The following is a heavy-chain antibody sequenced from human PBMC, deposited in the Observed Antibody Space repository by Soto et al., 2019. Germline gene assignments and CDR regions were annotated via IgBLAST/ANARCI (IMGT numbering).Heavy chain of an antibody. D-gene: IGHD5-12*01. CDR2: ISAGGYNT. Sequence: PGGSLRLSCADSGFTFSTYAINWVRQAPGKGLEWVSAISAGGYNTDYADSVKGRFTISRDNSKNTLYLQMNSLSAEDTAVYYCAKDRTVYSRYDYYYGMDVWGQGTTVTVSS. CDR3: AKDRTVYSRYDYYYGMDV. J-gene: IGHJ6*02. CDR1: GFTFSTYA. V-gene: IGHV3-23*01.